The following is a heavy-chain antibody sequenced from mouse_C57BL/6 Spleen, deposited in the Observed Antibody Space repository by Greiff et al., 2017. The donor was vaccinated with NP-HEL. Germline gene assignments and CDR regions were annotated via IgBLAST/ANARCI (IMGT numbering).Heavy chain of an antibody. J-gene: IGHJ4*01. D-gene: IGHD2-5*01. V-gene: IGHV5-4*01. CDR1: GFTFSSYA. CDR2: ISDGGSYT. CDR3: ARDSNYYYAMDY. Sequence: DVMLVESGGGLVKPGGSLKLSCAASGFTFSSYAMSWVRQTPEKRLEWVATISDGGSYTYYPDNVKGRFTISRDNAKNNLYLQMSQLKSEDTAMYYCARDSNYYYAMDYWGQGTSVTVSS.